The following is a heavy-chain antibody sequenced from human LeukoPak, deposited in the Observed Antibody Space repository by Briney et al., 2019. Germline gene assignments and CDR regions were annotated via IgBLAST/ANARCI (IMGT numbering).Heavy chain of an antibody. CDR3: ARAPRAYCSTTGSCFQDY. CDR1: GTSISNSIW. Sequence: SETLSLTCTVSGTSISNSIWWTWIRQPPGKGLEWIGEVYHSGSTNYNPSLKSRVTMLVDKSKNQFSLKLTSVTAADTAVYYCARAPRAYCSTTGSCFQDYWGQGTLVTVSS. D-gene: IGHD2-2*01. CDR2: VYHSGST. J-gene: IGHJ4*02. V-gene: IGHV4-4*02.